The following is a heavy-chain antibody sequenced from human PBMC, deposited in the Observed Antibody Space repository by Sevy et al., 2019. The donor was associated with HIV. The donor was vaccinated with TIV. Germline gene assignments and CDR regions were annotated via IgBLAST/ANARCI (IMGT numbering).Heavy chain of an antibody. D-gene: IGHD3-22*01. CDR2: IYYSGST. CDR3: ARDGRLTYYYDSSGYSKPRQNWFDP. J-gene: IGHJ5*02. Sequence: SETLSLTCTVSGGSISSGGYYWSWIRQHPGKGLEWIGYIYYSGSTYYNPSLKSRLTISVDTSKNQFSLKLSSVTAADTAVYYFARDGRLTYYYDSSGYSKPRQNWFDPWGQGTLVTVSS. V-gene: IGHV4-31*03. CDR1: GGSISSGGYY.